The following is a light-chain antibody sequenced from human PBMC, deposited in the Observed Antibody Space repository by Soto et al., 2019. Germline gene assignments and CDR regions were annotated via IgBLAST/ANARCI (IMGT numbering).Light chain of an antibody. Sequence: SYELTQPPSVSVAPGKTARISCGRNNIGTKSVHWYQQKPGQAPVLVIYYDSARPSGIPERFSGSNAGNTATLTISTVEAGDEADYYCQVWGRSSDHRVVFGGGTKVTVL. V-gene: IGLV3-21*04. CDR3: QVWGRSSDHRVV. CDR1: NIGTKS. CDR2: YDS. J-gene: IGLJ2*01.